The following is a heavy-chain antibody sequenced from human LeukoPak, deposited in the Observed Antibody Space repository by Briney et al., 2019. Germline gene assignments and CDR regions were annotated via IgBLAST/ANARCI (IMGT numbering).Heavy chain of an antibody. D-gene: IGHD1-26*01. CDR3: AREGRGSPSAFDY. J-gene: IGHJ4*02. V-gene: IGHV4-38-2*02. CDR1: GYSISSGYY. Sequence: SETLSLTYTVSGYSISSGYYWGWIRQPPGKGLEWIGSIYHSGSTYYNPSLKSRVAISVDTSKNQFSLKLSSVTAADTAVYYCAREGRGSPSAFDYWGQGTLVTVSS. CDR2: IYHSGST.